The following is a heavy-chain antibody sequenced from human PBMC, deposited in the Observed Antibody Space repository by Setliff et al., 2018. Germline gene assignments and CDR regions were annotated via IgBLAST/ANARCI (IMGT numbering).Heavy chain of an antibody. D-gene: IGHD6-13*01. V-gene: IGHV4-38-2*02. CDR2: ISHSGSA. CDR1: GYSIRSGNY. Sequence: SETLSLTCAVSGYSIRSGNYWGWIRQPPGKGLEWIGSISHSGSAYYNPSLKSRVTISLDMSKNQFSLKLSSVTAAGTAVYYCARDNWAAAGIFDYWGQGTLVTVSS. CDR3: ARDNWAAAGIFDY. J-gene: IGHJ4*02.